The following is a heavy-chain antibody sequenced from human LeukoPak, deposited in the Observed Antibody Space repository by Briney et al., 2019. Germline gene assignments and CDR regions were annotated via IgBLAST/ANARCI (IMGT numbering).Heavy chain of an antibody. Sequence: PGGCLRLSFAVHGLIFINDTMNSVRQAPGRGLGLVSYISSTSNNIYYADSVKGRFTISRDNAKNSLYLQMNSLRAEDTAVYYCARDSRGYLGWFDPWGQGTLVTVSS. V-gene: IGHV3-48*01. D-gene: IGHD5-18*01. CDR1: GLIFINDT. J-gene: IGHJ5*02. CDR2: ISSTSNNI. CDR3: ARDSRGYLGWFDP.